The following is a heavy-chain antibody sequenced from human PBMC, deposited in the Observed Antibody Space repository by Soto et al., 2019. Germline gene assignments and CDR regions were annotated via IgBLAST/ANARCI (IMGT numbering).Heavy chain of an antibody. CDR3: ARAVSFRYQLLKRGMDV. V-gene: IGHV1-69*13. J-gene: IGHJ6*02. D-gene: IGHD2-2*01. Sequence: SVKVSCKASGGTFSSYSISWVRQAPGQGLEWMGGIIPIFATANYAQKFQGRVMITVDESTSSAYMELSSLRSEDTAVYYCARAVSFRYQLLKRGMDVWGQGTTVTVSS. CDR2: IIPIFATA. CDR1: GGTFSSYS.